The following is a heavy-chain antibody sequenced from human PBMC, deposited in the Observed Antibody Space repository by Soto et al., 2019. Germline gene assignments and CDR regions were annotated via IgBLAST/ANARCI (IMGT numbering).Heavy chain of an antibody. CDR3: ARDRNGDYPLLDYYYYGMDV. D-gene: IGHD4-17*01. CDR1: GGTFSSYT. Sequence: QVQLVQSGAEVKKPGSSVKVSCKASGGTFSSYTISWVRQAPGQGLEWMGRIIPILGIANYAQKFPGRVTITADKSTSTAYMELSSLRSEDTAVYYCARDRNGDYPLLDYYYYGMDVWGQGTTVTVSS. V-gene: IGHV1-69*08. CDR2: IIPILGIA. J-gene: IGHJ6*02.